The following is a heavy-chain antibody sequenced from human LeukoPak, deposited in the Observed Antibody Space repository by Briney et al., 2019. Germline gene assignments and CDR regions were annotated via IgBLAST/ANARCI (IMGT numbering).Heavy chain of an antibody. Sequence: GGSLRLSCAVSGFTFSNYAIHWVRQAPGKGLEWVAFISYDGIIKYYADSVKGRFTISRDNSQNTPDLQMNSLRAEDTAVYYCARDLSERYSTDYWGQGTLVTVSS. CDR1: GFTFSNYA. J-gene: IGHJ4*02. V-gene: IGHV3-30-3*01. D-gene: IGHD1-26*01. CDR3: ARDLSERYSTDY. CDR2: ISYDGIIK.